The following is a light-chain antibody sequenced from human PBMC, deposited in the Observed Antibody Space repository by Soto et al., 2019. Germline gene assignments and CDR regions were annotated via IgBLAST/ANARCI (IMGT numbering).Light chain of an antibody. Sequence: IQMTQSPSSLSASVGDRVTITCRASQSISSNLNWYQQKPGKAPKLLIYAASNLQSGVPSTFSGSGSGTDFTLTISSLQPEDFATYYCQQSHSIPWTFGQGTKVHI. V-gene: IGKV1-39*01. CDR1: QSISSN. CDR2: AAS. J-gene: IGKJ1*01. CDR3: QQSHSIPWT.